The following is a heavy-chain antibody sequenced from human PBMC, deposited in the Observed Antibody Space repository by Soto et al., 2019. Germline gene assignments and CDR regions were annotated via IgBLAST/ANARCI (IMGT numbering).Heavy chain of an antibody. J-gene: IGHJ4*02. V-gene: IGHV3-23*01. Sequence: GGSLRLSCAASGFTFSSYAMSWVRQAPGKGLEWVSGISGSGGNTYYADSVKGRFTISRDNSKNTLYLQMNSLRAEDTAVYYCAKVKGKIVVVPAASFDYWGQGTLVTVSS. CDR1: GFTFSSYA. CDR2: ISGSGGNT. D-gene: IGHD2-2*01. CDR3: AKVKGKIVVVPAASFDY.